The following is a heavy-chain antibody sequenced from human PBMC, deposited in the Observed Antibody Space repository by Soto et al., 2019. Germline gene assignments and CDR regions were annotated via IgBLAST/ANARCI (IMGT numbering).Heavy chain of an antibody. CDR3: ARPPGYGLYYFDY. J-gene: IGHJ4*02. CDR2: ISYDGSNK. CDR1: GFTFSSYA. V-gene: IGHV3-30-3*01. D-gene: IGHD2-8*01. Sequence: QVQLVESGGGVVQPGRSLRLSCAASGFTFSSYAMHWVRQAPGKGLEWVAVISYDGSNKYYADSVKGRFTISRDNSKNTLYLQMNSLRAEDTAVYYCARPPGYGLYYFDYWGQGTLVTVSS.